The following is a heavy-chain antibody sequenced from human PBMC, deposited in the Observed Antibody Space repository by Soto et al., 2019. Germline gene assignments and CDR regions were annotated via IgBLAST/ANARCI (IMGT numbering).Heavy chain of an antibody. CDR1: GGSISSYY. V-gene: IGHV4-59*01. CDR2: IYYSGST. J-gene: IGHJ4*02. CDR3: ASHYRRRGWEWATEPLFDY. Sequence: PSETLSLTCTVSGGSISSYYWNWIRQPPGKGLEWIGYIYYSGSTNCNPSLKSRVTISIDTPKNQFSLKLSSVTAADTAVYYCASHYRRRGWEWATEPLFDYWGQGTLVTVSS. D-gene: IGHD6-19*01.